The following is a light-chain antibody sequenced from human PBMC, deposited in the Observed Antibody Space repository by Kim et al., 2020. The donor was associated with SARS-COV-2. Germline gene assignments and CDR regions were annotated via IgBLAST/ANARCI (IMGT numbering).Light chain of an antibody. CDR2: EDD. CDR1: SGSIATNY. Sequence: NFMLTQPHAVSESPGKPVTISCTRSSGSIATNYVQWFQQRPGSAPRTVIYEDDQRPSGVPDRFSGSIDSSSNSASLIISGLKAEDEADYYCQSKENTYHRVILGGGTQLTVL. J-gene: IGLJ2*01. V-gene: IGLV6-57*04. CDR3: QSKENTYHRVI.